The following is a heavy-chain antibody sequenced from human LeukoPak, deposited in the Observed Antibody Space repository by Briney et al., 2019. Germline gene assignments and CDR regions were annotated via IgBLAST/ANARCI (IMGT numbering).Heavy chain of an antibody. CDR2: ISAYNGNT. D-gene: IGHD3-3*01. V-gene: IGHV1-18*01. CDR3: AREGAEWTYYFDY. Sequence: ASVKVSCTAFGYTLTNYGISWVRQAPGQGLEWMGWISAYNGNTNYAQKLQGRVTMTTDTSTSTAYMELRSLRSDDTAVYYCAREGAEWTYYFDYWGQGTLVTVSS. J-gene: IGHJ4*02. CDR1: GYTLTNYG.